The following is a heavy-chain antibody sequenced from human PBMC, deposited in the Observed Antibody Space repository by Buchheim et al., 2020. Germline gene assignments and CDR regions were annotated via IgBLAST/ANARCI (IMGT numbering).Heavy chain of an antibody. Sequence: EVQLVESGGGLVQPEGSLRLSCAGSGFTFSSYWMHWVRQVPGRGLVWVSRISGDGSSTSYADSVKGRFTISRDNAKSTLYLQMNSLRAEDTAVYYCVKGIASRGGPMDVWGKGTT. CDR2: ISGDGSST. CDR3: VKGIASRGGPMDV. D-gene: IGHD6-6*01. CDR1: GFTFSSYW. J-gene: IGHJ6*03. V-gene: IGHV3-74*01.